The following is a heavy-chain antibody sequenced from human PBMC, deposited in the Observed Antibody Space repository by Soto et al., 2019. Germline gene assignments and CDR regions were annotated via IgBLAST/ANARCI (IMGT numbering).Heavy chain of an antibody. CDR3: ARTSAAGNYYYGMDV. Sequence: HGESLKISCKGSGYSFTSYWIGWVRQMPGKGLEWMGIIYPGDSDTRYSPSFQGQVTISADKSISTAYLQWSSLKASDTAMYYCARTSAAGNYYYGMDVWGKGTTVTVYS. D-gene: IGHD6-13*01. CDR2: IYPGDSDT. J-gene: IGHJ6*04. V-gene: IGHV5-51*01. CDR1: GYSFTSYW.